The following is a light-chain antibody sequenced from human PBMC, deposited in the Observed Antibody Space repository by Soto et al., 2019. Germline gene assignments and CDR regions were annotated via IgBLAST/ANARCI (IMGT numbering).Light chain of an antibody. Sequence: ESVLTQSPGTLSLSPGERATLSCRASQSVSSSFLAWYQLKPGQAPRLLIYGASSRATGIPDRFSGSGSGTDYTLNISKLEPEDFSVYYYQQYDSSPWTFGQGTKVEIK. V-gene: IGKV3-20*01. CDR2: GAS. CDR1: QSVSSSF. J-gene: IGKJ1*01. CDR3: QQYDSSPWT.